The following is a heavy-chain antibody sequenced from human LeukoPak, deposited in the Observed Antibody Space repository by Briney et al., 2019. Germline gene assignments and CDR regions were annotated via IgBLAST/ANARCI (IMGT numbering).Heavy chain of an antibody. J-gene: IGHJ4*02. Sequence: GGSLRLSCAASGFSFSGSGMHWVRQAPGKGLEWVSSISSSSSYIYYADSVKGRFTISRDNAKNSLYLQMNSLRAEDTAVYYCARDSSSGWYEYWGQGTLVTVSS. CDR3: ARDSSSGWYEY. CDR1: GFSFSGSG. V-gene: IGHV3-21*01. D-gene: IGHD6-19*01. CDR2: ISSSSSYI.